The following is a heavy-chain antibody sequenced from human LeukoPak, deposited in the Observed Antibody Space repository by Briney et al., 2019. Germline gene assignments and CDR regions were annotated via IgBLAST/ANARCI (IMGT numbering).Heavy chain of an antibody. CDR1: GFTFSSYS. CDR2: ISSSSRTI. Sequence: GGSLRLSCAASGFTFSSYSMNWVRQAPGKGLEWVSYISSSSRTIYYAGSVKGRFTISRDNAKNSPYLQMNSLRAEDTAVYYCARPYDFWSGYSAGSYFDYWGQGTLVTVSS. J-gene: IGHJ4*02. V-gene: IGHV3-48*01. D-gene: IGHD3-3*01. CDR3: ARPYDFWSGYSAGSYFDY.